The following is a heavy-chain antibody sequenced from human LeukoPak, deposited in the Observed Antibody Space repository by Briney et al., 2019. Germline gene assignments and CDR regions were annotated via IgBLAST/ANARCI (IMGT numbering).Heavy chain of an antibody. J-gene: IGHJ4*02. CDR1: GFTFSSSP. V-gene: IGHV3-64D*06. CDR3: VKEKTYYDY. CDR2: ISSNGATT. Sequence: GGSLRLSCSASGFTFSSSPMHWVRPAPGKRLEYVSAISSNGATTYYTDSLRDRFTISRDNSKNTLYLQMRYLRVEDTAVYYCVKEKTYYDYWGQGTLVTVSS.